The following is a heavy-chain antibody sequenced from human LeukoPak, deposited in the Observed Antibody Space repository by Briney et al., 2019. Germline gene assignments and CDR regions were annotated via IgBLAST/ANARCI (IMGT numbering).Heavy chain of an antibody. D-gene: IGHD4-23*01. V-gene: IGHV1-69*04. Sequence: GASVKVSCKASGYTFTSYGISWVRQAPGQGLEWMGRIIPILGIANYAQKFQGRVTITADESTSTAYMELSSLRSEDTAVYYCARYDGTGGNQYYYGMDVWGQGTTVTVSS. CDR2: IIPILGIA. CDR1: GYTFTSYG. J-gene: IGHJ6*02. CDR3: ARYDGTGGNQYYYGMDV.